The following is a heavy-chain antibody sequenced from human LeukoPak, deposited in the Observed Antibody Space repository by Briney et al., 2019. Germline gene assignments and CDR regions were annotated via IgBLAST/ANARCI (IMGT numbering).Heavy chain of an antibody. CDR3: ARHEWVVDGGVSN. J-gene: IGHJ4*02. CDR1: GYSFTSYW. V-gene: IGHV5-51*01. CDR2: IYPGDSDT. D-gene: IGHD5/OR15-5a*01. Sequence: GESLQISCQGSGYSFTSYWIGWVRQMPGKGLEWMGIIYPGDSDTRYSPSFQGQVTISADKSISTAYLQWSSLKASDTAMYYCARHEWVVDGGVSNWGQGTLVTVSS.